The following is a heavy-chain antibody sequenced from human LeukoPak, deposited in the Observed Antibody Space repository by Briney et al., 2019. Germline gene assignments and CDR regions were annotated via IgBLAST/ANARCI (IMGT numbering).Heavy chain of an antibody. D-gene: IGHD6-13*01. CDR2: INHSGST. CDR3: ARDRVIAAAGSFDY. V-gene: IGHV4-34*01. Sequence: SETLSLTCAVYGGSFSGYYWSWIRQPPGKGLEWIGEINHSGSTNYNPSLKSRVTISVDTSKNQFSLKLSSVTAADTAVYYCARDRVIAAAGSFDYWGQGTLVTVSS. CDR1: GGSFSGYY. J-gene: IGHJ4*02.